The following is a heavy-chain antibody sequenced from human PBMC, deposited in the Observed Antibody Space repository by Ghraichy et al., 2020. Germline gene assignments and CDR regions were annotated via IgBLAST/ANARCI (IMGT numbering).Heavy chain of an antibody. V-gene: IGHV3-74*01. Sequence: GESLNTSCAASGFSFSNAWMHWVRQAPGKGLVWVSRIFSDGSGAIYADSVRGRFTISRDNAKSTVYLQMDSLRDDDTAVYYCARDVAYSFHHWGQGTLVTVSS. CDR1: GFSFSNAW. D-gene: IGHD2-15*01. J-gene: IGHJ1*01. CDR3: ARDVAYSFHH. CDR2: IFSDGSGA.